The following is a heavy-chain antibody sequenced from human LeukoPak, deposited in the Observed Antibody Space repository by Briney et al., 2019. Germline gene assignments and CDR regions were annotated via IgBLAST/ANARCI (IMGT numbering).Heavy chain of an antibody. Sequence: GGSLRLSCAASGFTFSSYAMSWVRQAPGKGLEWVSAISGSGGSTYYADSVKGRFTISRDNSKNTLYLQMNSLRAEDTAVYYCAKDRGVITFGGVIVPFDYWGQGTLVTVSS. CDR3: AKDRGVITFGGVIVPFDY. D-gene: IGHD3-16*02. CDR1: GFTFSSYA. J-gene: IGHJ4*02. V-gene: IGHV3-23*01. CDR2: ISGSGGST.